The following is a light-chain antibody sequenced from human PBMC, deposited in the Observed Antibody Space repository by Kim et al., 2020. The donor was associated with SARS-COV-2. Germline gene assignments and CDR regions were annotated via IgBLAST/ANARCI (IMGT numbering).Light chain of an antibody. CDR3: GTWDSSLSAGV. CDR1: SCNIGNNY. V-gene: IGLV1-51*01. CDR2: DNN. Sequence: GQTVTISCSGSSCNIGNNYVSWYQQLPGAAPKLLIYDNNKRPSGIPDRFSGSKSGTSATLGITGLQTGDEADYYCGTWDSSLSAGVFGGGTQLTVL. J-gene: IGLJ2*01.